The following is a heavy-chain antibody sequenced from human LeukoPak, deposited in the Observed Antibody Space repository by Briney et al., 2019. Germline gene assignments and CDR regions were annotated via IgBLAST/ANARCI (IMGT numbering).Heavy chain of an antibody. V-gene: IGHV3-33*01. D-gene: IGHD3-9*01. Sequence: GRSLRLSCAASGFIFSSYGMHWVRQAPGKGLEWVAVIWYDGSNKYHADSVKGRFTISRDNSKNTLYLQMNSLRAEDTAVYYCARGYYDILTGSYYYGMDVWGKGTTVTVSS. CDR2: IWYDGSNK. J-gene: IGHJ6*04. CDR3: ARGYYDILTGSYYYGMDV. CDR1: GFIFSSYG.